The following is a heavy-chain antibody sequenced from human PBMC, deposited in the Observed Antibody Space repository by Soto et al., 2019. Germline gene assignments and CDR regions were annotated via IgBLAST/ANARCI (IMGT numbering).Heavy chain of an antibody. CDR1: GFTFSSYA. D-gene: IGHD1-1*01. CDR2: ITGSGDST. V-gene: IGHV3-23*01. J-gene: IGHJ6*02. Sequence: EVQLLESGGGLVQRGGSLRLSCAASGFTFSSYAMTWVRQAPGKGLEWVSAITGSGDSTYYADSVKGRFTISRDNSKYTLSLQADSLRAEDTAVYFCAKNVGTYYDYYAMDVWGQGTTVTVSS. CDR3: AKNVGTYYDYYAMDV.